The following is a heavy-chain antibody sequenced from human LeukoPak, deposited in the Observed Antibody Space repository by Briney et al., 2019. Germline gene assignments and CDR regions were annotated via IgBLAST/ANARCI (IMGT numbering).Heavy chain of an antibody. CDR3: ARVPANCSSTSCYTFDY. J-gene: IGHJ4*02. Sequence: SETLSLTCAVYGGSFSGYYWSWIRQPPGKGLEWIGEINHSGSTNYNPSLKSRVTISVDTSKNQFSLKLSSVTAADTAVYYCARVPANCSSTSCYTFDYWGQGTLVTVSS. V-gene: IGHV4-34*01. CDR2: INHSGST. D-gene: IGHD2-2*02. CDR1: GGSFSGYY.